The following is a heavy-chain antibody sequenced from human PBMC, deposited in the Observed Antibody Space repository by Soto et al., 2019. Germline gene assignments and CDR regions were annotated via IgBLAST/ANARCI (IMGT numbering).Heavy chain of an antibody. CDR2: INAGNGDT. J-gene: IGHJ4*02. CDR3: AREYYYGSINY. V-gene: IGHV1-3*01. D-gene: IGHD3-10*01. Sequence: QVQLVQSGAEVKKPGASVKVSCKASRYTFTTYAIHWVRQAPGQRLEWMGWINAGNGDTKYSQNLQGRVTITRDTSASTAYMELSSLRSEDTAVYYCAREYYYGSINYWGQGTLVTVSS. CDR1: RYTFTTYA.